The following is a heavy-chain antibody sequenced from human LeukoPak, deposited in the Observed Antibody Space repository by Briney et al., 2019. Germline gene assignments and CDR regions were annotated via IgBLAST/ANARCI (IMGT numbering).Heavy chain of an antibody. CDR1: GFTLSWYW. CDR3: TRVGYIDEGIDY. CDR2: IDGYGGVT. Sequence: GGSLGLSCVASGFTLSWYWMSWVRQAPGKGLEWVANIDGYGGVTFYVDSVRGRFTISRDNARNSLYLQMNSLRAEDTAIYYCTRVGYIDEGIDYWGQGTLVTVSS. D-gene: IGHD5-24*01. V-gene: IGHV3-7*04. J-gene: IGHJ4*02.